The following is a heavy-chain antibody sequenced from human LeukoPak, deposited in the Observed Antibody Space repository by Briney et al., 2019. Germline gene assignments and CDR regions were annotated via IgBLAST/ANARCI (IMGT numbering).Heavy chain of an antibody. J-gene: IGHJ4*02. CDR3: AKDKIDGDYVTPFVY. CDR1: GFNFSNHC. Sequence: AESLTLSCAASGFNFSNHCIHWVRQAPGKGLDWVAAISHDGSQTYYTDSAKGRFSVYRDNSKNTMYLQRSSLRVEDTAMYFCAKDKIDGDYVTPFVYWGEGTLVTVSS. D-gene: IGHD4-17*01. V-gene: IGHV3-30*18. CDR2: ISHDGSQT.